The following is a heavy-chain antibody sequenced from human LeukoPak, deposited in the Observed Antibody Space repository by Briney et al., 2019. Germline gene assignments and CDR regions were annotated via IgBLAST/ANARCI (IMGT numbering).Heavy chain of an antibody. CDR3: AVDWLHDAFDI. CDR1: GYTFTSYA. CDR2: INAGNGNT. J-gene: IGHJ3*02. V-gene: IGHV1-3*01. D-gene: IGHD3-9*01. Sequence: ASVKVSCKASGYTFTSYAMHWVRQAPGPRLEWMGWINAGNGNTKYSQKCQGRVTSARDTSASTAYMELSSLRSEDTAVYYCAVDWLHDAFDIWGQGTMVIVSS.